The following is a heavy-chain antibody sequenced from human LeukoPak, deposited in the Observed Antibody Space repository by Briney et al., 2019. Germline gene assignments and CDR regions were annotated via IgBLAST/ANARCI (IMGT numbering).Heavy chain of an antibody. CDR1: GGSISSYF. J-gene: IGHJ4*02. CDR3: ARGRLTNDY. V-gene: IGHV4-34*01. Sequence: SETLSLTCTVSGGSISSYFWSWIRQPPGKGLEWIGEINHSGSTNYNPSLKSRVTISVDTSKNQFSLKLSSVTAADTAVYYCARGRLTNDYWGQGTLVTVSS. D-gene: IGHD1/OR15-1a*01. CDR2: INHSGST.